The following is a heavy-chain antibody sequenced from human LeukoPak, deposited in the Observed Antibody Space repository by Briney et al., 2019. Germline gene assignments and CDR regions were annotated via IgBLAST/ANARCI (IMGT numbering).Heavy chain of an antibody. CDR3: ARLNQYSSSSAIDY. CDR2: INPNSGNT. Sequence: ASVKVSCKASGYTFTGYYIHWVRQAPGQGLEWMGWINPNSGNTNYAQKFQGRVTMTRDTSINTAYMELSRLRPDDTAVYYCARLNQYSSSSAIDYWGQGTLVTVSS. D-gene: IGHD6-6*01. V-gene: IGHV1-2*02. J-gene: IGHJ4*02. CDR1: GYTFTGYY.